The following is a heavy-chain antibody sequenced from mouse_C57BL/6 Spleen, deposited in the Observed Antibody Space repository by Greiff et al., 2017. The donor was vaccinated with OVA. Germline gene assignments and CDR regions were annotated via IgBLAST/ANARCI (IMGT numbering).Heavy chain of an antibody. D-gene: IGHD6-2*01. Sequence: VQLKQPGPELVKPGASVKISCKASGYSFTDYNMNWVKQSNGQGLEWIGGINPNYGTTSYNQKFKGKATLTVDKSSSTAYMQLNSLTSEDSAVYYCARRLSLFYYWGQGTTLTVAS. CDR3: ARRLSLFYY. CDR1: GYSFTDYN. J-gene: IGHJ2*01. CDR2: INPNYGTT. V-gene: IGHV1-39*01.